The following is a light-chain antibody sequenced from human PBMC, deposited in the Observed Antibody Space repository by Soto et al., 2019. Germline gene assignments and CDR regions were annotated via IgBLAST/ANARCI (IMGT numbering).Light chain of an antibody. V-gene: IGLV1-44*01. CDR2: SHN. J-gene: IGLJ1*01. CDR1: SSNIGSNT. Sequence: QSVLTQPPSASGTPGQRVTISCSGSSSNIGSNTVNWYQQLPGTAPKLLIYSHNQRPSGVPDRFSGSQSGTSASLAISGLQSEDEADYYCAAWDDRLNGYVFGPGTKVTVL. CDR3: AAWDDRLNGYV.